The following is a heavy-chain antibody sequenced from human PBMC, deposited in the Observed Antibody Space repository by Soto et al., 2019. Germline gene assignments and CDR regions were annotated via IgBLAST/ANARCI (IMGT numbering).Heavy chain of an antibody. CDR2: INPNSGGT. CDR1: GYTFTAYY. Sequence: QVQLVQSGAEVKKPGASLKVSCKASGYTFTAYYMHWVRQAPGQGLEWMGWINPNSGGTYHAQNFQGRVTMTRDTSTTTAYMELASLRSDDTAVYYCARGVGRGYTELDPWGHGTLVIVSS. V-gene: IGHV1-2*02. CDR3: ARGVGRGYTELDP. J-gene: IGHJ5*02. D-gene: IGHD5-12*01.